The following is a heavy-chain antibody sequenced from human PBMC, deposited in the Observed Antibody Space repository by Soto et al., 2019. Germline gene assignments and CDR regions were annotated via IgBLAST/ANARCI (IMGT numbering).Heavy chain of an antibody. CDR3: ARDFPPPVTTHYYRDV. V-gene: IGHV3-33*01. J-gene: IGHJ6*03. D-gene: IGHD4-17*01. CDR1: GFTFSNYG. Sequence: GGSLRLSCAASGFTFSNYGMHWVRQAPGKGLEWVAVMWNGLSNKYYADSVKGRFTISRDNSKNTLYRQMNSLRVEDTAVYFCARDFPPPVTTHYYRDVWGKGTTVTVPS. CDR2: MWNGLSNK.